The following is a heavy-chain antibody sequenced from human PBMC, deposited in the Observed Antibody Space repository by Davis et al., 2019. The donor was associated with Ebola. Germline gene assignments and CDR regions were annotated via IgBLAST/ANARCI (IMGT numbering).Heavy chain of an antibody. CDR3: ARGIGHYYYMDV. D-gene: IGHD3-22*01. CDR1: GGSFSGYF. CDR2: INHSGST. J-gene: IGHJ6*03. V-gene: IGHV4-34*01. Sequence: MPSETLSLTCAVYGGSFSGYFWTWIRQPPGKGLEWIGEINHSGSTNYNPSLKSRVTISVDTSKNQFSLKLSSVTAADTAVYYCARGIGHYYYMDVWGQGTTVTVSS.